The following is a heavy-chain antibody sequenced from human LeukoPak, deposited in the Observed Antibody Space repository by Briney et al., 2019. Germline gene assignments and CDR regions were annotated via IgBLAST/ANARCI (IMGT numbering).Heavy chain of an antibody. V-gene: IGHV1-2*02. J-gene: IGHJ4*02. CDR2: MNPDSGGT. D-gene: IGHD1-26*01. CDR1: GYTFTGHH. CDR3: ARDQRGNKWVFDF. Sequence: ASVNASCEASGYTFTGHHIGWVRQAPGQGLEWMGWMNPDSGGTNSAPKVQGRLTMTRDTSISTAYMELGNLRYDDTAVYFCARDQRGNKWVFDFWGQASLLSVSS.